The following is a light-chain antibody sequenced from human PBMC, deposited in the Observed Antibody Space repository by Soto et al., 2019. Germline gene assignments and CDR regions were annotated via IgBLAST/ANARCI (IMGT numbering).Light chain of an antibody. V-gene: IGLV1-40*01. CDR1: SSNIGANYD. Sequence: QSVLSQPPSGSGAPGHRITISCTGSSSNIGANYDVHWYRQVPGTAPKLLMAGDNNRPSGVADRFSGSKSGTSASLAITRLQAEDEADYYCQSYDSSLNRVFGTGTKVNVL. J-gene: IGLJ1*01. CDR3: QSYDSSLNRV. CDR2: GDN.